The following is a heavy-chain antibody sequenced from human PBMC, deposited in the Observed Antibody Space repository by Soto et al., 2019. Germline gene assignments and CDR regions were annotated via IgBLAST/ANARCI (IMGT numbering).Heavy chain of an antibody. CDR3: ARDYYDSSGYSYYYYYGMDV. J-gene: IGHJ6*02. CDR2: IKQDGSEK. CDR1: GFTFSSYW. D-gene: IGHD3-22*01. Sequence: GGSLRLSCAASGFTFSSYWMSWVRQAPGKGLEWVANIKQDGSEKYYVDSVKGRFTISRDNAKNSLYLQMNSLRAEDTAVYYCARDYYDSSGYSYYYYYGMDVWGQGTTVTVPS. V-gene: IGHV3-7*01.